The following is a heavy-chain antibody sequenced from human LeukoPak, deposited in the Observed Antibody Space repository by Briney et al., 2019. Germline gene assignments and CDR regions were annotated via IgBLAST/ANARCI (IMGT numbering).Heavy chain of an antibody. CDR1: GFTFSDYW. CDR2: LKGDGSEK. V-gene: IGHV3-7*01. J-gene: IGHJ4*02. CDR3: AGDGASFDY. D-gene: IGHD4/OR15-4a*01. Sequence: GRSLRLSCAASGFTFSDYWMSWARQVPGKGLEWVANLKGDGSEKYYVDSVEGRFTISRDNAKNSVFLQMSSLRAEDTAVYYCAGDGASFDYWGQGILVTVS.